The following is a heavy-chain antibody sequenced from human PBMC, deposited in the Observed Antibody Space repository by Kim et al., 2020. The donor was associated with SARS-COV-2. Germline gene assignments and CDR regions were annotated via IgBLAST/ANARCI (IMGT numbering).Heavy chain of an antibody. Sequence: KSRVTISVDTSKNQFSLKLSSVTAADTAVYYCARHKGITMVRGVPEPGDYWGQGTLVTVSS. J-gene: IGHJ4*02. CDR3: ARHKGITMVRGVPEPGDY. V-gene: IGHV4-39*01. D-gene: IGHD3-10*01.